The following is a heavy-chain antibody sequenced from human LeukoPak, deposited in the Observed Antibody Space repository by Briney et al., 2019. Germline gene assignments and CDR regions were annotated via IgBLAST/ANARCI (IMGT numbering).Heavy chain of an antibody. V-gene: IGHV3-48*01. Sequence: GGSLRLSCAASGFTFSDYSMNWIRQAPGKGLEWISYISSSSSIIYHADSVKGRFTISRDNAKNSLYLQMNSLRAEDTAVYYRASVNYYDSSGYYYKYDAFDIWGQGTMVTVSS. CDR1: GFTFSDYS. CDR3: ASVNYYDSSGYYYKYDAFDI. J-gene: IGHJ3*02. CDR2: ISSSSSII. D-gene: IGHD3-22*01.